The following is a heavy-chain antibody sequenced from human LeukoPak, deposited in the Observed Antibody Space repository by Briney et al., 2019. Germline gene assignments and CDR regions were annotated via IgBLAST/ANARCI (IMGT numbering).Heavy chain of an antibody. J-gene: IGHJ3*02. CDR2: ISDSGST. D-gene: IGHD4-17*01. CDR1: GGSISTYY. CDR3: SRVIPVTTTAYGAFDS. Sequence: SETLSLTCTVSGGSISTYYWSWIRQPPGKGLEWIGYISDSGSTKYNPSLKSRVSISVDTSKSHFSLKLSSVTAADTAVYYCSRVIPVTTTAYGAFDSWGQGTMVTVSS. V-gene: IGHV4-59*08.